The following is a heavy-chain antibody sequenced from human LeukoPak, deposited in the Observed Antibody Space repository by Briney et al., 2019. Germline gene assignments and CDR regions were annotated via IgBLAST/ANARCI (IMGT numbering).Heavy chain of an antibody. J-gene: IGHJ4*02. D-gene: IGHD5/OR15-5a*01. V-gene: IGHV1-69*13. Sequence: SVKVSCKTSGGTFTSYAITWVRQAPGQGLQWMGGIIPIFGTANYAQKFQGRVIFTADESTSKVYMELSSLRSEDTAMYYCARAVSNTGGYFDYWGQGTLVTVSS. CDR1: GGTFTSYA. CDR3: ARAVSNTGGYFDY. CDR2: IIPIFGTA.